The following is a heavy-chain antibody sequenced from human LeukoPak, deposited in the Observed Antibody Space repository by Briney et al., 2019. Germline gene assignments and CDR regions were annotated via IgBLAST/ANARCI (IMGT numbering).Heavy chain of an antibody. Sequence: SETLSLTCTVSGGSISGYYWNWIRQPAGKGLEWIGRMHTSGSTNYNPSLKSRVTISVDTSKNQFSLKLSSVTAADTAVYYCARGEYYYDSHWFDPWGQGTLVTVSS. J-gene: IGHJ5*02. CDR2: MHTSGST. V-gene: IGHV4-4*07. D-gene: IGHD3-22*01. CDR1: GGSISGYY. CDR3: ARGEYYYDSHWFDP.